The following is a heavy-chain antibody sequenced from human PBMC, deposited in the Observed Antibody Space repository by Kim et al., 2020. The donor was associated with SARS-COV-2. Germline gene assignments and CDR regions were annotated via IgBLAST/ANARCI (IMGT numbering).Heavy chain of an antibody. CDR1: GYTFTSYG. CDR2: ISAYNGNT. CDR3: ARIQAHDFWSGYYPYYFDY. Sequence: ASVKVSCKASGYTFTSYGISWVRQAPGKGLEWMGWISAYNGNTNYAQKLQGRVTMTTDTSTSTAYMELRSLRSDDTAVYYCARIQAHDFWSGYYPYYFDYWGQGTLVTVSS. J-gene: IGHJ4*02. V-gene: IGHV1-18*01. D-gene: IGHD3-3*01.